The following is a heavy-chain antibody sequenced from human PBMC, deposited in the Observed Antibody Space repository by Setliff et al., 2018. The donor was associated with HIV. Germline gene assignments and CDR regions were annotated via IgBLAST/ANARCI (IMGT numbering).Heavy chain of an antibody. V-gene: IGHV1-69-2*01. CDR2: RYPRGDGT. D-gene: IGHD3-10*01. CDR1: GYTFTDHY. Sequence: ASVKVSCKASGYTFTDHYITWFQQAPGKGLEWMGRRYPRGDGTIYAERFRGRLTLSADTSTHTGYMELDNLKSEDTAMYFCAAGPFGWGQYFWGHGTPVTVSS. CDR3: AAGPFGWGQYF. J-gene: IGHJ4*01.